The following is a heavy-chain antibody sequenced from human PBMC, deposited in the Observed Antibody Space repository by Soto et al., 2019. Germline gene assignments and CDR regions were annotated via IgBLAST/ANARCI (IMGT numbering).Heavy chain of an antibody. V-gene: IGHV4-31*01. CDR1: GGSINTSGFY. CDR3: ARETFYYDTSTYAFDI. J-gene: IGHJ3*02. CDR2: IYYAGTM. D-gene: IGHD3-16*01. Sequence: PSETLSLTCTVSGGSINTSGFYWSWIRQHPGKGLEWIGYIYYAGTMYYNPSLESPVSLSVDTSKNQFSLKMSSVTAADTAVYYCARETFYYDTSTYAFDIWGQGTMVTVS.